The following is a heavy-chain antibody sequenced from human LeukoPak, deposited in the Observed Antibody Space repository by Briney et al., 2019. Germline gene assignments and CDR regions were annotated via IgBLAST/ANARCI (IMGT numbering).Heavy chain of an antibody. V-gene: IGHV4-34*01. CDR2: INHSGST. CDR3: ARRGGIAVAGTSTYYFDY. J-gene: IGHJ4*02. D-gene: IGHD6-19*01. Sequence: SGTLSLTCAVYGGSFSGYYWSWIRQPPGKGLEWIGEINHSGSTNYNPSLKSRVTISVDTSKNQFSLKLSSVTAADTAVYYCARRGGIAVAGTSTYYFDYWGQGTLVTVSS. CDR1: GGSFSGYY.